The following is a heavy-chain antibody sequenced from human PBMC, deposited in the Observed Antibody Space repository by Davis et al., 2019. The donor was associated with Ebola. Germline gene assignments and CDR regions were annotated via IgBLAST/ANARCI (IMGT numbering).Heavy chain of an antibody. CDR2: MSFDGSNE. J-gene: IGHJ3*01. D-gene: IGHD4-17*01. Sequence: GESLKISCVASGFTFSTYGMHWVRQAPGKGLEWVAVMSFDGSNENYVDSVKGRFTISRDNSKNTLYLKMNSLRAEDSAIYYCARNNGDYVSFDFWGQGAWVTVSS. CDR1: GFTFSTYG. V-gene: IGHV3-30*03. CDR3: ARNNGDYVSFDF.